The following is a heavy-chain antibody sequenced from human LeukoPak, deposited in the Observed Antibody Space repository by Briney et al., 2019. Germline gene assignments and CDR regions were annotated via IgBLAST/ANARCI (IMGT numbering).Heavy chain of an antibody. Sequence: GGSLRLSCAASGFTFSSDGMHWVRQAPGKGLEWVAFIRFDGSNKYYTDSVKGRFTISRDNSKNTLYLQMNSLRGEDTAVYYCAKSDDYGSYYYYYMDVWGNGTTVTVSS. CDR1: GFTFSSDG. CDR2: IRFDGSNK. D-gene: IGHD4-17*01. V-gene: IGHV3-30*02. J-gene: IGHJ6*03. CDR3: AKSDDYGSYYYYYMDV.